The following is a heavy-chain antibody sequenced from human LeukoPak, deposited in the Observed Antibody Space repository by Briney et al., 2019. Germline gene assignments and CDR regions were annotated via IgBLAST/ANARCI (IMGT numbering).Heavy chain of an antibody. CDR2: ISGSGGST. CDR1: GFTFSSYA. V-gene: IGHV3-23*01. CDR3: AKVGDYYDSSGYPLWYFDL. J-gene: IGHJ2*01. Sequence: PGGSLRLSCAASGFTFSSYAMSWVRQAPGKGLEWVSAISGSGGSTYYADSVKGRFTISRDNSKNTLYLQMNSLRAEDTAVYYCAKVGDYYDSSGYPLWYFDLWGRGTLVTVSS. D-gene: IGHD3-22*01.